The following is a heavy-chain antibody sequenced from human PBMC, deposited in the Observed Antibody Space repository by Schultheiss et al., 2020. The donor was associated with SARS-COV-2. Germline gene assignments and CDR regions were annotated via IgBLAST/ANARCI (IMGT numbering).Heavy chain of an antibody. V-gene: IGHV3-11*01. Sequence: GGSLRLSCAASGFTFSDYYMSWIRQAPGKGLEWVSYISSSGSTIYYADSVKGRFTISRDNAKNSLYLQMNSLRAEDTALYYCAKGSWAHNGWFDPWGQGTLVTVSS. CDR3: AKGSWAHNGWFDP. D-gene: IGHD1-14*01. CDR2: ISSSGSTI. CDR1: GFTFSDYY. J-gene: IGHJ5*02.